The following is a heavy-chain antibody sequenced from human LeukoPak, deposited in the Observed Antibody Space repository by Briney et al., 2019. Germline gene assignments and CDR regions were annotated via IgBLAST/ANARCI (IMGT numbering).Heavy chain of an antibody. Sequence: SETLSLTCAVSGASVTSGNYFWSWIRQPPGKGLEWIGYIYHSGSTYYNPSLKSRVTISVDTSKNQFSLQLSSVTAADTAVYYCARGPVRWTPDYWGQGTLVTVSS. V-gene: IGHV4-30-2*01. J-gene: IGHJ4*02. CDR2: IYHSGST. CDR3: ARGPVRWTPDY. CDR1: GASVTSGNYF. D-gene: IGHD2-15*01.